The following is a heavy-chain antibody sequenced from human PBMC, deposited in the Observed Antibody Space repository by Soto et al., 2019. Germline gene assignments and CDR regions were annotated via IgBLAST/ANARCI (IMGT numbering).Heavy chain of an antibody. CDR1: GFTFSSYS. J-gene: IGHJ3*02. CDR2: ISTTSTFI. V-gene: IGHV3-21*01. D-gene: IGHD4-17*01. Sequence: EVQLVESGGGLVQPGGSLRLSCAASGFTFSSYSMNWVRQAPGKGLEWVSSISTTSTFIYYADSVKGRFTISRDNAANSVFLQMNSLGVADTAVYYCAKEADDYGDYRRAFDIWGQGTMVTVSS. CDR3: AKEADDYGDYRRAFDI.